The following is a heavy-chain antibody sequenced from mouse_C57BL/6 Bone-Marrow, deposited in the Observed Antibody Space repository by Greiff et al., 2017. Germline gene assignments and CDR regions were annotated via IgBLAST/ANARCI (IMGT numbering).Heavy chain of an antibody. J-gene: IGHJ3*01. V-gene: IGHV1-55*01. CDR2: IYPGSGST. CDR1: GYTFTSYW. CDR3: ERQSWFAY. Sequence: VQLQQPGAELVKPGASVKMSCKASGYTFTSYWITWVKQRPGQGLEWIGDIYPGSGSTKYNEKFKSKATLTVKTYTSTAYMQLSSLTSEDSAVYYCERQSWFAYWGQGTLVTVSA.